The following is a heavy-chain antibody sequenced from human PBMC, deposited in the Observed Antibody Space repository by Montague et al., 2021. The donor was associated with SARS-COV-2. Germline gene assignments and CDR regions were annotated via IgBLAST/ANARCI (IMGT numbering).Heavy chain of an antibody. CDR1: GFSLSTPNVG. Sequence: PALVKPTQTLTLTCTFSGFSLSTPNVGVAWIRQPPGKALEWLAVIYSNGDKRYSPSLQRRLTITKDTSRSQVVLSLTNVDPLDTATYYCAHLIRYYDIFTGNPVDDGGKGTQVTVSS. D-gene: IGHD3-9*01. J-gene: IGHJ4*02. CDR3: AHLIRYYDIFTGNPVDD. CDR2: IYSNGDK. V-gene: IGHV2-5*01.